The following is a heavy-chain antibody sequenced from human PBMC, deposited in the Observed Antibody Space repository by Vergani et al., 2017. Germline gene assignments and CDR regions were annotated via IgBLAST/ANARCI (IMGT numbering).Heavy chain of an antibody. CDR3: AKILSCGGDCYPLDY. Sequence: QVQLQQWGAGLLKPSETLSLTCAVYGGSFSGYYMSWIRQAPGKGLEWVSYISSSSSYTNYADSVKGRFTISRDNSKNTLYLQMNSLRAEDTAVYYCAKILSCGGDCYPLDYWGQGTLVTVSS. J-gene: IGHJ4*02. CDR2: ISSSSSYT. V-gene: IGHV3-11*06. D-gene: IGHD2-21*02. CDR1: GGSFSGYY.